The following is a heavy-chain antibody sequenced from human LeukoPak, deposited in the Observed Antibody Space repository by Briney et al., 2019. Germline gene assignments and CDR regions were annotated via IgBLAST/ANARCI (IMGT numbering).Heavy chain of an antibody. D-gene: IGHD2-21*02. J-gene: IGHJ3*02. V-gene: IGHV3-53*01. CDR3: AKRGLGDREAFDI. CDR2: IYSGGST. CDR1: GFTVSSNY. Sequence: GGSPRLSCAASGFTVSSNYMSWVRQAPGKGLEWVSVIYSGGSTYYADSVKGRFTISRDNSKNTLYLQMNSLRAEDTAVYYCAKRGLGDREAFDIWGQGTLVTVSS.